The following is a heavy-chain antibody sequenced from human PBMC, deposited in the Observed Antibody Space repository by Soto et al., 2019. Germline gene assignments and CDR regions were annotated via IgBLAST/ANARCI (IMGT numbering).Heavy chain of an antibody. CDR1: GGSISSSSYY. V-gene: IGHV4-39*01. CDR2: IYYSGNT. D-gene: IGHD6-13*01. Sequence: QLQLQESGPGLVKPSETLSLTCTVSGGSISSSSYYWGWIRQPPGKGLEWIGNIYYSGNTYYSPSLKSRVTLSVDTSKSQFSLKLSSVTAADTAVYYCARREGSSWHDYWGQGTLVTVSS. CDR3: ARREGSSWHDY. J-gene: IGHJ4*02.